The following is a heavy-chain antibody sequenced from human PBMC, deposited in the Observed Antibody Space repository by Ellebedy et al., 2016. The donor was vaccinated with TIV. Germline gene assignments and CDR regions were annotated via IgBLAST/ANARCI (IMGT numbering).Heavy chain of an antibody. CDR2: INPSGDDA. V-gene: IGHV1-46*02. CDR3: ARANDQDFDS. CDR1: GDSINTYY. D-gene: IGHD1-1*01. Sequence: ASVKVSCKAPGDSINTYYMHWVRQAPGQGLECMGIINPSGDDANYTQKFQGRVTMTRDTSTSTVYMDLSSLTSEDTAIYYCARANDQDFDSWGQGTLVTVSS. J-gene: IGHJ4*02.